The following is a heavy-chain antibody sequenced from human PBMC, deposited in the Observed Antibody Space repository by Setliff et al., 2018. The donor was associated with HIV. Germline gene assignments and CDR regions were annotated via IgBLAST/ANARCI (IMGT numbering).Heavy chain of an antibody. Sequence: GASVKVSCKASGYTFTNYGITWVRQAPGQGLEWMGWITADNGNTNYAQRFKGRVTMTSDTSTSTAYMELRSLRSDDTAVYYCARRTIDYYYMDVWGKGTTVTVSS. CDR3: ARRTIDYYYMDV. CDR1: GYTFTNYG. CDR2: ITADNGNT. V-gene: IGHV1-18*01. J-gene: IGHJ6*03.